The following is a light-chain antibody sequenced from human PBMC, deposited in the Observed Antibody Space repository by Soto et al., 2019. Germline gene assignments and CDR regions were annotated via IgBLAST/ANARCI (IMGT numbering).Light chain of an antibody. V-gene: IGKV1-39*01. Sequence: DIQMTQSPSSLSASVGDRVTITCRASQSISSYLTWYQQKPGKAPKLLIYAASSLQSGVPSRFSGNGSGTDFTLTISSLQPEDVATYYCQQSYSTPRTFGQGTKVEIK. J-gene: IGKJ1*01. CDR3: QQSYSTPRT. CDR2: AAS. CDR1: QSISSY.